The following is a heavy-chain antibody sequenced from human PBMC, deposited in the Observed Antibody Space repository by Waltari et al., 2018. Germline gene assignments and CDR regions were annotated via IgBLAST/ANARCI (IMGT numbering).Heavy chain of an antibody. V-gene: IGHV5-51*01. CDR1: GYNFTNYL. CDR2: VHPGDSDV. J-gene: IGHJ4*02. CDR3: ASPDY. Sequence: EVQFVQSGAALKKPGESLKISCRASGYNFTNYLIGWVRQMPGKGLEWLGTVHPGDSDVRYSPSFQGHITISADKSVSTAYLQLNNLRASDSAIYYCASPDYWGQGTLVTVSS.